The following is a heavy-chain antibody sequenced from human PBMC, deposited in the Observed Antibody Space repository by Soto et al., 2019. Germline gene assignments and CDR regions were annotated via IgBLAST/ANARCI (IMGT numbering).Heavy chain of an antibody. CDR1: GGSFSGYY. CDR3: ARTPRGYSVS. Sequence: SETLSLTCAVYGGSFSGYYWSWIRQPPGKGLEWIGEINHSGSTNYNPSLKSRVTISVDTSKNQFSLKLSSVTAADTAVYYCARTPRGYSVSWGQGTLVTVSS. J-gene: IGHJ5*02. V-gene: IGHV4-34*01. D-gene: IGHD5-12*01. CDR2: INHSGST.